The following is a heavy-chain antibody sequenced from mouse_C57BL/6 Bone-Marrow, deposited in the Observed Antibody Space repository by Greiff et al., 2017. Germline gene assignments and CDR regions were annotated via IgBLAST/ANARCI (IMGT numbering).Heavy chain of an antibody. CDR3: AREEDYGSSYRSVAY. CDR2: INPSSGYT. D-gene: IGHD1-1*01. Sequence: QVQLQQSGAELATPGASVKLSCKASGYTFTSYWMPWVKQRPGQGLEWIGYINPSSGYTKYNQKFKDKATLTADKSSSTAYMQLSSLTYEDSAVYYCAREEDYGSSYRSVAYWGQGTLVTVSA. CDR1: GYTFTSYW. V-gene: IGHV1-7*01. J-gene: IGHJ3*01.